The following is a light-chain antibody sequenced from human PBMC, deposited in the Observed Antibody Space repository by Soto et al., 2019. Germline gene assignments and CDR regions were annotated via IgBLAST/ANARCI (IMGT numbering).Light chain of an antibody. CDR3: QVWDSSSDHVV. Sequence: SYELTQPPSVSVAPGKTASITCGGNNIGSKSVHWYQQKPGQAPVLVIYYDSDRPSGIPERFSGSNSGNTATLTISRVEAGDEADYYCQVWDSSSDHVVVGGGTKLTVL. J-gene: IGLJ2*01. CDR1: NIGSKS. CDR2: YDS. V-gene: IGLV3-21*04.